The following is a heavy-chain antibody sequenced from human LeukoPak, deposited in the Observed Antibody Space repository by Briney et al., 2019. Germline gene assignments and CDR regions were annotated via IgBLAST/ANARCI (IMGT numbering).Heavy chain of an antibody. Sequence: PGGSLRLSCAASGFIFDDYAMHWVRQAPGKGLEWVSGISWNSGSIGYADSVKGRFTISRDNAKNSLYLQMNSLRAEDTALYYCVKIDTAMADYYYYGMDVWAKGPRSPSP. D-gene: IGHD5-18*01. CDR2: ISWNSGSI. CDR1: GFIFDDYA. CDR3: VKIDTAMADYYYYGMDV. V-gene: IGHV3-9*01. J-gene: IGHJ6*02.